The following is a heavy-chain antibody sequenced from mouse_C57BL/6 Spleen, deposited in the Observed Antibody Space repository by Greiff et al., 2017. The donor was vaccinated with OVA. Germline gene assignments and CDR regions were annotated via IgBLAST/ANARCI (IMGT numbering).Heavy chain of an antibody. J-gene: IGHJ3*01. CDR2: INPYNGGT. CDR1: GYTFTDYY. V-gene: IGHV1-19*01. CDR3: ARVGVGDGSRTWFAY. D-gene: IGHD1-1*01. Sequence: EVKLQQSGPVLVKPGASVKMSCKASGYTFTDYYMNWVKQSHGKSLEWIGVINPYNGGTSYNQKFKGKATLTVDKSSSTAYMELNSLTSEDSAVYYCARVGVGDGSRTWFAYWGQGTLVTVSA.